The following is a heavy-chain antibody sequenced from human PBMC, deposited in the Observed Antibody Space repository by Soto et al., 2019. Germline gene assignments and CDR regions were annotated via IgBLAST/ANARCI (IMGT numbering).Heavy chain of an antibody. CDR3: VRERGRIAD. Sequence: QVQLVQSGAEVKKPGASVKVSCKASGYTFPSYDINWVRQATGQGLEWMGWMNPNSGNTVYAQKFQGRATTSRNTSIITAHMEVSSLSSDETAVYYCVRERGRIADRGQGALFSVSS. V-gene: IGHV1-8*01. CDR2: MNPNSGNT. D-gene: IGHD2-21*01. CDR1: GYTFPSYD. J-gene: IGHJ4*02.